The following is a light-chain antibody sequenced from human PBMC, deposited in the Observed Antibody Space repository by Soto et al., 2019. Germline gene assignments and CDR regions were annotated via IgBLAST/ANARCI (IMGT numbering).Light chain of an antibody. CDR3: QQYQTYSRT. J-gene: IGKJ1*01. CDR1: QSINTW. Sequence: DIQMTQSPSTVSASVEDRITITCRASQSINTWLAWYRQRPGEAPQLLIYDVSTLAMGVPARFSGSGSGTDFTLSISRLQADDFATFYCQQYQTYSRTFGQGTKVEVK. V-gene: IGKV1-5*01. CDR2: DVS.